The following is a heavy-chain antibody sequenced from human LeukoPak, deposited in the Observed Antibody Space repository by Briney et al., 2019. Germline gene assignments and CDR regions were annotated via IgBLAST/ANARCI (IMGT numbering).Heavy chain of an antibody. CDR1: GYTFTSYG. J-gene: IGHJ6*04. V-gene: IGHV1-18*04. D-gene: IGHD3-9*01. CDR2: ISAYNGNT. CDR3: ARDRARYYDILTGYDYYYYGMDV. Sequence: ASVKVSCKASGYTFTSYGISWVRQAPGQGLEWMGWISAYNGNTNYAQKLQGRVTMTTDTSTSTAYMELRSLRSDDTAVYYCARDRARYYDILTGYDYYYYGMDVWGKGTTVTVSS.